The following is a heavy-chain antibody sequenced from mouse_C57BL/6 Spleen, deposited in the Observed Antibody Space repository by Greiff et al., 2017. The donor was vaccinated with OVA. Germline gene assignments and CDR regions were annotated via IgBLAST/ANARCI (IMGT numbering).Heavy chain of an antibody. CDR3: ARMGYYGSSHYFDY. CDR2: IWWDDDK. CDR1: GFSLSTFGMG. J-gene: IGHJ2*01. D-gene: IGHD1-1*01. V-gene: IGHV8-8*01. Sequence: QVQLKESGPGILQPSQTLSLTCSFSGFSLSTFGMGVGWIRQPSGKGLEWLAHIWWDDDKYYNPALKSRLTISKDTSKNQVFLKSANVDTAETATYYCARMGYYGSSHYFDYWGQGTTLTVSS.